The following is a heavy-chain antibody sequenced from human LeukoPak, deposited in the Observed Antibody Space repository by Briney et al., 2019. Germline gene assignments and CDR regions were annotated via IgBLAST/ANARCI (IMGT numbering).Heavy chain of an antibody. J-gene: IGHJ4*02. Sequence: SGGSLRLSCATSGFTFMNYAMSWVRQAPGKGLEWVSGISGSGGSTYYADSVKGRFTISRDNAKNSLYLQMNSLRAEDTAVYYCARDYGGSSPFDYWGQGTLVTVSS. CDR1: GFTFMNYA. D-gene: IGHD4-23*01. CDR2: ISGSGGST. V-gene: IGHV3-23*01. CDR3: ARDYGGSSPFDY.